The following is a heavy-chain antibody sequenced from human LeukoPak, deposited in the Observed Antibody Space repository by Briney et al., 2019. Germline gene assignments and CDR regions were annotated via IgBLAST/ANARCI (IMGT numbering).Heavy chain of an antibody. CDR3: ARSNIVGATSPFNY. CDR2: IYYSGST. J-gene: IGHJ4*02. Sequence: PSQTLSLTCTVSGGSISSGDYYWSWIRQPPGKGLEWIGYIYYSGSTYYNPSLKSRVTISVDTSKNQFSLKLSPVTAADTAVYYCARSNIVGATSPFNYWGQGTLVTVSS. D-gene: IGHD1-26*01. V-gene: IGHV4-30-4*08. CDR1: GGSISSGDYY.